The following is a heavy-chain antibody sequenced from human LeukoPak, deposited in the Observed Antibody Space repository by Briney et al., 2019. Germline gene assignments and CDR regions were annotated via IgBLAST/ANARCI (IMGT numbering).Heavy chain of an antibody. CDR3: ARDFESSHLKYFQH. CDR1: GFTFSSYG. V-gene: IGHV1-2*02. J-gene: IGHJ1*01. CDR2: INPNSGGT. D-gene: IGHD1-26*01. Sequence: PGGSLRLSCAASGFTFSSYGMPWVRQAPGQGLEWMGWINPNSGGTNYAQKFQGRVTMTRDTSISTAYMELSRLRSDDTAVYYCARDFESSHLKYFQHWGQGTLVTVSS.